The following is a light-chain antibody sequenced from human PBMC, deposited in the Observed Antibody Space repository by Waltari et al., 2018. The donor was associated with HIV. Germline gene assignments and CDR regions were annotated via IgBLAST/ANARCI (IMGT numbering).Light chain of an antibody. V-gene: IGKV3-20*01. J-gene: IGKJ1*01. CDR1: QSISSN. Sequence: EIVMTQSPATLSVSPGERATVSCRASQSISSNLAWYQQKPGQAPRLLIYGISSRATGIPDRFSGSGSGTDFTLTISGLEPEDFALYYCQQYGGSPRTFGQGTRVEIK. CDR2: GIS. CDR3: QQYGGSPRT.